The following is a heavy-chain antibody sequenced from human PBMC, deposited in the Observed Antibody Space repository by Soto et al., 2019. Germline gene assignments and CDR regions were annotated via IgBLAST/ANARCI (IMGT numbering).Heavy chain of an antibody. V-gene: IGHV3-48*02. J-gene: IGHJ4*02. Sequence: EVQLVESGGGLVQPGGSLRLSCAASGFTLSSYSMHWVRQAPGKGLEWVSYISGSGGTIYYADSVKGRFTISRDNAKNSRSVQMNSLRDEDTAVYLCARETGLRSSGWSYDFDFWGQGTRVTVSS. CDR3: ARETGLRSSGWSYDFDF. CDR1: GFTLSSYS. D-gene: IGHD6-19*01. CDR2: ISGSGGTI.